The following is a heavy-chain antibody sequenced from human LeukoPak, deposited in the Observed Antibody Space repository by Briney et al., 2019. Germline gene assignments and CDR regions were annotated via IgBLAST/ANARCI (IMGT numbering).Heavy chain of an antibody. CDR2: IYYSGST. Sequence: SETLSLTCTVSGGSITSYYWSWIRHPPGKGLEWIGYIYYSGSTNYNPSLKSRVTISVDTSKNQFSLKLSSVTAADTAVYYCARDPYYYGSGSYFDYWGQGTLVTVSS. J-gene: IGHJ4*02. D-gene: IGHD3-10*01. V-gene: IGHV4-59*01. CDR3: ARDPYYYGSGSYFDY. CDR1: GGSITSYY.